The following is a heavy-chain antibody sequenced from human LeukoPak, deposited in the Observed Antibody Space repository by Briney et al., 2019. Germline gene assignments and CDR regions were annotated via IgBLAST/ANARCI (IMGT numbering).Heavy chain of an antibody. V-gene: IGHV3-66*01. CDR1: GFTVSSNY. CDR3: AKDHDYGGNPYYFDY. D-gene: IGHD4-23*01. J-gene: IGHJ4*02. CDR2: IYSGGST. Sequence: PGGSLRLSCAASGFTVSSNYMSWVRQAPGKGLEWVSVIYSGGSTYYADSVKGRFTISRDNSKNTLYLQMNSLRAEDTAVYYCAKDHDYGGNPYYFDYWGQGTLVTVSS.